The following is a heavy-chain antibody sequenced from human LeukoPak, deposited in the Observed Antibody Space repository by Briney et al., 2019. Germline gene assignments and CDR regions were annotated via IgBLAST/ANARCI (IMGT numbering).Heavy chain of an antibody. CDR3: ARVGDCSGGSCYTLPPTSFDY. J-gene: IGHJ4*02. D-gene: IGHD2-15*01. CDR1: GYTVTGYY. Sequence: GASVKVSCKASGYTVTGYYMHWVRQAPGQGLEWMGSINPNSGGTNYAQKFQGRVTMTRDTSISTAYMELSRLRSDDTAVYNCARVGDCSGGSCYTLPPTSFDYWGQGTLVTVSS. CDR2: INPNSGGT. V-gene: IGHV1-2*02.